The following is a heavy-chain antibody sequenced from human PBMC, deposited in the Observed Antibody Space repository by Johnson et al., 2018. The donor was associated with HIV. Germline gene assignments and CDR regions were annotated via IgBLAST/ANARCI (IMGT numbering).Heavy chain of an antibody. CDR2: IYSGGST. D-gene: IGHD1-26*01. CDR1: GFTFSNYW. J-gene: IGHJ3*02. V-gene: IGHV3-66*01. CDR3: AILPEWELSPEVFDI. Sequence: VQLVESGGGSVQPGGSLRLSCVTSGFTFSNYWMHWVRQGPGKGLEWVSLIYSGGSTYYADSVKGRFTISRDNSKNTLYLQMNSLRAEDTAVYYCAILPEWELSPEVFDIWGQGTLVTVSS.